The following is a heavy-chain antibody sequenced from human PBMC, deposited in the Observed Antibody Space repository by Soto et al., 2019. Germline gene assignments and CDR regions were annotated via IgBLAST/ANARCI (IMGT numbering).Heavy chain of an antibody. CDR2: IWYDGSNK. V-gene: IGHV3-33*01. J-gene: IGHJ5*02. CDR1: GFTFSSYG. Sequence: GGSLRLSCAASGFTFSSYGMHWVRQAPGKGLEWVAVIWYDGSNKYYADSVKGRFTISRDNSKNTLYLQMNSLRAEDTAVYYCARDYYYGSGSSNWFDPWGQGTLVTVSS. CDR3: ARDYYYGSGSSNWFDP. D-gene: IGHD3-10*01.